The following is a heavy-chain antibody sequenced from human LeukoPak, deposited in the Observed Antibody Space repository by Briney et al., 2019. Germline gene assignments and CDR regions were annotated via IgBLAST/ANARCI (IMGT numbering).Heavy chain of an antibody. V-gene: IGHV3-30-3*01. CDR2: ISHDRSNS. CDR1: GFTFSNYA. J-gene: IGHJ4*02. CDR3: ARQNYGNPDY. D-gene: IGHD3-16*01. Sequence: GGSLRLSCAASGFTFSNYAMHWARQAPGKGLEWVAFISHDRSNSCHADSVKGRFTMSRDNAKNTLYLQINSLRVEDTAVYYCARQNYGNPDYWGQGTLVTVSS.